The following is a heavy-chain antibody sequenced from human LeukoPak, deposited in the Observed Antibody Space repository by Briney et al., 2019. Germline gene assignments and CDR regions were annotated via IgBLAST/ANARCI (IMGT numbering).Heavy chain of an antibody. D-gene: IGHD6-13*01. V-gene: IGHV1-2*02. Sequence: ASVKVSCKASGYTFTSYYMHWVRQAPGQGLEWMGWINPNSGGTNYAQKFQGRVTMTRDTSISTAYMELSRLRSDDTAVYYCARPWSSSWPEDAFDIWGQGTMVTVSS. CDR1: GYTFTSYY. J-gene: IGHJ3*02. CDR3: ARPWSSSWPEDAFDI. CDR2: INPNSGGT.